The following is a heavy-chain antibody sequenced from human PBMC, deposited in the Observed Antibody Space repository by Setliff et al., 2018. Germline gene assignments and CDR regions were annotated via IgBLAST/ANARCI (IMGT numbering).Heavy chain of an antibody. CDR3: ARAAARAEYSDTSAYLPFDF. V-gene: IGHV4-38-2*01. CDR2: IFYNGMA. Sequence: SETLSLTCAVSGASIRNNYYWGWIRQSPGTGLEWIGSIFYNGMAYYNPSLKSRVTMSVDTSKNQFSLRLNSVTAADTAVYFCARAAARAEYSDTSAYLPFDFWGLGTLVTVSS. D-gene: IGHD3-16*01. J-gene: IGHJ4*02. CDR1: GASIRNNYY.